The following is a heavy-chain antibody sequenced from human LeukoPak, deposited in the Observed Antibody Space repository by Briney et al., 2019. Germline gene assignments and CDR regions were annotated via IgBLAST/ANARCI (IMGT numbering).Heavy chain of an antibody. CDR2: IYHSGST. CDR1: GYSISSGYY. D-gene: IGHD3-10*01. Sequence: SETLSLTCTVSGYSISSGYYWGWIRQPPGKGLEWIGSIYHSGSTYYNPSLKSRVTISVDTSKNQFSLKLSSVTAADTAVYYCARDLTMVRGVRLDCWGQGTLVTVSS. J-gene: IGHJ4*02. V-gene: IGHV4-38-2*02. CDR3: ARDLTMVRGVRLDC.